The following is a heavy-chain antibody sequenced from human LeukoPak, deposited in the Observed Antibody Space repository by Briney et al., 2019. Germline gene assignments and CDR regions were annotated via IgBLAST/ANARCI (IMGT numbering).Heavy chain of an antibody. CDR3: AREHYYGSGSYLTYDY. J-gene: IGHJ4*02. CDR2: ISSSSSYI. CDR1: GFTFSSYS. Sequence: KAGGSLRLSCAASGFTFSSYSMNWVRQAPGKGLEWVSSISSSSSYIYYADSVKGRFTISRDNAKNTLYLQMNSPRAEDTAVYYCAREHYYGSGSYLTYDYWGQGTLVTVSS. D-gene: IGHD3-10*01. V-gene: IGHV3-21*01.